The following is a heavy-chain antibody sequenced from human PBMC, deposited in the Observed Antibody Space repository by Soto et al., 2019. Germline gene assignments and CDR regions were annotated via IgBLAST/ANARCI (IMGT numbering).Heavy chain of an antibody. CDR3: ATRDVVVPSASYCYYYMDL. Sequence: GESLKISCKGSGYSFTSYWIGWVRQVPGKGLEWMGIIYPGDSDTRYSPSFQGQVTISADKSISTAYLQWSSLKASDTAMYYCATRDVVVPSASYCYYYMDLWGKGTTVTV. CDR2: IYPGDSDT. CDR1: GYSFTSYW. V-gene: IGHV5-51*01. D-gene: IGHD2-2*01. J-gene: IGHJ6*03.